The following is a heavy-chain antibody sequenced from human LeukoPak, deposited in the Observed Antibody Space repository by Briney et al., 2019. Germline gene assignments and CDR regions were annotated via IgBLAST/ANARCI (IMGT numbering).Heavy chain of an antibody. D-gene: IGHD2-2*01. CDR2: IRYDGSNK. CDR3: AKTPHCSSTSCHHY. CDR1: GFTFSSYG. J-gene: IGHJ4*02. Sequence: GGSLRLSCAASGFTFSSYGMHWVRQAPGKGLEWVAFIRYDGSNKYYADSVKGRFTISRDNSKNTLYLQMNSLRAEDTAVYYCAKTPHCSSTSCHHYWGQGTLITVSS. V-gene: IGHV3-30*02.